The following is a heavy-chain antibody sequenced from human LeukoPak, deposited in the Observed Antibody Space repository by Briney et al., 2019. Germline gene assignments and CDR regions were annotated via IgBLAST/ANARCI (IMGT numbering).Heavy chain of an antibody. V-gene: IGHV1-2*06. D-gene: IGHD6-19*01. CDR1: GYTFTGYY. CDR3: ARSAVAGELDY. CDR2: INPNSGGT. J-gene: IGHJ4*02. Sequence: APVKVSCKASGYTFTGYYMHWVRQAPGQGLEWMGRINPNSGGTNYAQKFQGRVTMTRDTSISTAYMELSRLRSDDTAVHYCARSAVAGELDYWGQGTLVTVSS.